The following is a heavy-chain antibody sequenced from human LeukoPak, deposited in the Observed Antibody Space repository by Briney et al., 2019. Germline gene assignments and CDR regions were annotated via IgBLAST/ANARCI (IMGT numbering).Heavy chain of an antibody. J-gene: IGHJ4*02. D-gene: IGHD3-10*01. CDR2: IKQDGSEK. V-gene: IGHV3-7*01. CDR1: GFTFSSYE. CDR3: ARDYYGSGNH. Sequence: PGGSLRLSCAASGFTFSSYEMNWVRQAPGKGLEWVANIKQDGSEKYYVDSVKGRFTISRDNAKNSLYLQMNSLRAEDTAVYYCARDYYGSGNHWGQGTLVTVSS.